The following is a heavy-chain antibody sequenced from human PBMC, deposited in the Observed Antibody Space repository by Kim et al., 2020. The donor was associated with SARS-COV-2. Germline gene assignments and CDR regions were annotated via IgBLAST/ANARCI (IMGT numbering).Heavy chain of an antibody. CDR3: AREASITMVRGVARGFDP. J-gene: IGHJ5*02. CDR2: INPSGGST. CDR1: GYTFTSYY. D-gene: IGHD3-10*01. V-gene: IGHV1-46*01. Sequence: ASVKVSCKASGYTFTSYYMHWVRQAPGQGLEWMGIINPSGGSTSYAQKFQGRVTMTRDTSTSTVYMELSSLRSEDTAVYYCAREASITMVRGVARGFDPWGQGTLVTVSS.